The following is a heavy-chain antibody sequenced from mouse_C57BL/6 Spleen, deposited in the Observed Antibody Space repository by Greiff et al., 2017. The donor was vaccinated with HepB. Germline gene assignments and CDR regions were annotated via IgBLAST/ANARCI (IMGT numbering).Heavy chain of an antibody. CDR1: GYSITSGYD. D-gene: IGHD5-5*01. J-gene: IGHJ2*01. V-gene: IGHV3-1*01. Sequence: EVKLVESGPGMVKPSQSLSLTCTVTGYSITSGYDWHWIRHFPGNKLEWMGYISYSGSTNYNPSLKSRISITHDTSKNHFFLKLNSVTTEDTATYYCARGYHYPGFDYWGQGTTLTVSS. CDR3: ARGYHYPGFDY. CDR2: ISYSGST.